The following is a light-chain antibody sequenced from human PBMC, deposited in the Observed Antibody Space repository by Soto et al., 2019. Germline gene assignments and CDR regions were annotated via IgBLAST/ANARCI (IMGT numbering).Light chain of an antibody. V-gene: IGKV3-20*01. CDR3: QQYGSSLWA. CDR1: QSVSSN. Sequence: EVLMTQSPATLSVSPGERATLSCRASQSVSSNLAWYQQKPGQAPRLLIYGPSTRAAGIPDRFSGSGSGTDFTLTISRLEPEDFAVYYCQQYGSSLWAVGQGTKVDIK. J-gene: IGKJ1*01. CDR2: GPS.